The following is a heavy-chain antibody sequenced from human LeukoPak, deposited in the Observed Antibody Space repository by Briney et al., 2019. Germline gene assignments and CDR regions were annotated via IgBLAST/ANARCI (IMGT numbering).Heavy chain of an antibody. J-gene: IGHJ3*02. Sequence: GGSLRLSCTASGFTFSSYWMSWVRQAPGKGLEWVANIKQDGSEKYYVDSVKGRFTISRDNAKNSLYLQMNSLRAEDTAVYYCARDDSGSYFLWAFDIWGQGTMVTVSS. V-gene: IGHV3-7*01. D-gene: IGHD1-26*01. CDR3: ARDDSGSYFLWAFDI. CDR1: GFTFSSYW. CDR2: IKQDGSEK.